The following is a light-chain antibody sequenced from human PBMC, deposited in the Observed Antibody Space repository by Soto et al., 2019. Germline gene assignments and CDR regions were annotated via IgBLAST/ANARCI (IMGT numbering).Light chain of an antibody. J-gene: IGLJ1*01. CDR1: SIDVGGYDY. CDR3: SSYSISTAYL. Sequence: QSALTQPASVSGSPGQSITISCTGTSIDVGGYDYVSWYQLHPGKAPKLMVFEVSNRPSGVSYRFYGSKSGNTASLTISGLKAEDEADDFCSSYSISTAYLFGTGTKLTVL. CDR2: EVS. V-gene: IGLV2-14*01.